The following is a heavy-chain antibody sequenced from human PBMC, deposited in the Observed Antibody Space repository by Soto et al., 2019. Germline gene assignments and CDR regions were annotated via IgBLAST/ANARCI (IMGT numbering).Heavy chain of an antibody. CDR3: ARRTWGMDV. J-gene: IGHJ6*02. CDR1: SGSIDTTNW. V-gene: IGHV4-4*02. D-gene: IGHD2-8*01. CDR2: IFHSGNT. Sequence: TMSLTCAVSSGSIDTTNWWSWVRQPPGKGLEWIGEIFHSGNTYYNPSLASRVTISVDTSKNQFSLNLRSVTAADTAVYYCARRTWGMDVWGQGTTVTVS.